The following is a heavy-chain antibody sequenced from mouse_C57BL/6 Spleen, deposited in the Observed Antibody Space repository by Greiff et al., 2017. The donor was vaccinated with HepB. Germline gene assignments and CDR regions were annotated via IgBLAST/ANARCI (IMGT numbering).Heavy chain of an antibody. CDR1: GYTFTSYG. D-gene: IGHD1-1*01. Sequence: VQLQQSGAELARPGASVKLSCKASGYTFTSYGISWVKQRTGQGLEWIGEIYPRSGNTYYNEKFKGKATLTADKSSSTAYMELRSLTSEDSAVYFCARLGVYYYGSSLYYFDYWGQGTTLTVSS. CDR3: ARLGVYYYGSSLYYFDY. J-gene: IGHJ2*01. V-gene: IGHV1-81*01. CDR2: IYPRSGNT.